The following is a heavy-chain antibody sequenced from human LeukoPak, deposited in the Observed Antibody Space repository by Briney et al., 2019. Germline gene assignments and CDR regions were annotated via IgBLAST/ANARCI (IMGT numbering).Heavy chain of an antibody. J-gene: IGHJ4*02. V-gene: IGHV1-2*02. Sequence: ASVKVSCKASGYTFTVYYIHWMRQAPGQGLEWMGWIDPNSGGTNYAQKFQGRVTMTRDTSISAAYMELSRLRSDDTAVYYCAIDSSGSGPFDYWGQGTLVTVSS. CDR1: GYTFTVYY. CDR3: AIDSSGSGPFDY. CDR2: IDPNSGGT. D-gene: IGHD1-26*01.